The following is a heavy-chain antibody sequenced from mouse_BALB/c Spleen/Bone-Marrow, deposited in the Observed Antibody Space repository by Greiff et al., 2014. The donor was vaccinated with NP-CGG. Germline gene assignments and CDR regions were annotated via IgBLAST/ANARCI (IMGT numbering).Heavy chain of an antibody. CDR1: GYTFTSYY. CDR2: IYPGNVNA. CDR3: ARWGTTVVDAMGY. V-gene: IGHV1S56*01. Sequence: VQVVESGPELVKPGASVRISCKASGYTFTSYYIHWVKQRPGQGLEWIGWIYPGNVNAKYNEKFKGKATLTADKSSSTAYMQLSSLTSEDSAVYFCARWGTTVVDAMGYWGQGTSVTVSS. D-gene: IGHD1-1*01. J-gene: IGHJ4*01.